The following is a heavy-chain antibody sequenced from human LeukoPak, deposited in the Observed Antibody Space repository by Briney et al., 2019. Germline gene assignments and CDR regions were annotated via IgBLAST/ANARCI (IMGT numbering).Heavy chain of an antibody. D-gene: IGHD2-2*01. CDR2: ISAYNGNT. CDR3: ARDGVGFVVVPAASIDY. Sequence: ASVKVSCKASGYTFTGYYMHWVRQAPGQGLEWMGWISAYNGNTNYAQKLQGRVTMTTDTSTSTAYMELRSLRSDDTAVYYCARDGVGFVVVPAASIDYWGQGTLVTVSS. CDR1: GYTFTGYY. V-gene: IGHV1-18*04. J-gene: IGHJ4*02.